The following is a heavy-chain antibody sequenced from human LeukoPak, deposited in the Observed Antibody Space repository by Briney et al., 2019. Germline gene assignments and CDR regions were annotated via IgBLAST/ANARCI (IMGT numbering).Heavy chain of an antibody. V-gene: IGHV3-23*01. CDR1: GFTFSSYA. J-gene: IGHJ4*02. CDR3: AKESARILGYCSGGSCYVDY. CDR2: ISGSGGST. D-gene: IGHD2-15*01. Sequence: PGGSLRLSCAASGFTFSSYAMSWVRQAPGKGLEWVSAISGSGGSTYYADSVKGRFTISRDNSKNTLYLQMNSLRAEDTAVYYCAKESARILGYCSGGSCYVDYWGQGTLVTVSS.